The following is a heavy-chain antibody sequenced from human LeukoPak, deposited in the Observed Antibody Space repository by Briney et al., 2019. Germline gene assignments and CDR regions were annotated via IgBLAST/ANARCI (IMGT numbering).Heavy chain of an antibody. J-gene: IGHJ6*02. CDR3: ARDSRTYGMDV. Sequence: GGSLRLSCAASGFTFSSYAMHWVRQAPGKGLEWVAVISYDGSNKYYADSVKGRFTISRGNSKNTLYLQMNSLRAEDTAVYYCARDSRTYGMDVWGQGTTVTVSS. V-gene: IGHV3-30-3*01. CDR2: ISYDGSNK. CDR1: GFTFSSYA.